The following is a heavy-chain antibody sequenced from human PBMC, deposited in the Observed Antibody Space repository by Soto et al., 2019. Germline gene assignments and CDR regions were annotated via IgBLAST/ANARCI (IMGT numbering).Heavy chain of an antibody. J-gene: IGHJ3*02. V-gene: IGHV3-30-3*01. D-gene: IGHD3-22*01. CDR3: ARAHYHDSSGPNGHAFDI. CDR2: ISDDGDKV. Sequence: QVQLVESGGGVVQPGRSLRLSCAASEFTFSDYAMHWVRQAPGKGLEWVAAISDDGDKVFYADSMKDRLTISRDNSKSTLFLQLTSLGPEDTALYYCARAHYHDSSGPNGHAFDIWGQGTVVTVSS. CDR1: EFTFSDYA.